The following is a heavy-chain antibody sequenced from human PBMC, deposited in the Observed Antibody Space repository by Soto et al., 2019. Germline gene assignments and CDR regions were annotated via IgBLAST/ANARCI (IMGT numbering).Heavy chain of an antibody. Sequence: QVQLVQSGAEVKKPGSSVKVSCKASGGTFSSYAISWVRQAPGQGLEWMGGIIPIFGTPNYAQKFQGRVTITADEPTGTAYRELSSLRSEDTAVYYCARGGLSTGYGFDPWGQGTLVTVSS. CDR2: IIPIFGTP. J-gene: IGHJ5*02. CDR1: GGTFSSYA. D-gene: IGHD3-9*01. CDR3: ARGGLSTGYGFDP. V-gene: IGHV1-69*12.